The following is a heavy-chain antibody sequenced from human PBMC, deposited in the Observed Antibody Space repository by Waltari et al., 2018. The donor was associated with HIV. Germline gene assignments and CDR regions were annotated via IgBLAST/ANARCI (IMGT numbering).Heavy chain of an antibody. CDR3: ARGGFYGSGSKVN. CDR1: SSYW. D-gene: IGHD3-10*01. V-gene: IGHV3-7*04. Sequence: SSYWMSWVRQAPGKGLEWVANIKQDGSEKYYVDSVNDRFTISRDNAENSLYLQMNSLRAEDTAVYYCARGGFYGSGSKVNWGQGTLVTVSS. J-gene: IGHJ4*02. CDR2: IKQDGSEK.